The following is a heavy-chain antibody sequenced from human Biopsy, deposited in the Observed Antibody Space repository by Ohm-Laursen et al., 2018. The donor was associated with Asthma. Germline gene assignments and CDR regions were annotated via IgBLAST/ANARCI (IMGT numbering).Heavy chain of an antibody. Sequence: SETLSLTCIVSGGSISSSSYSWGWIRQPPGKGLEWIGSISYTGNTDIPSLRSRVTLSVDTSKNNLSLKLTSVTAADTAVFYCARHWNWGSFFDYWGQGMLVTVSS. CDR3: ARHWNWGSFFDY. V-gene: IGHV4-39*01. J-gene: IGHJ4*02. D-gene: IGHD7-27*01. CDR2: ISYTGNT. CDR1: GGSISSSSYS.